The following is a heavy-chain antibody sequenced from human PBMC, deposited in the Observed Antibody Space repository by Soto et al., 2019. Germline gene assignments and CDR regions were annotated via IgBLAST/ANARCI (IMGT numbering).Heavy chain of an antibody. CDR1: GCTFTSSY. J-gene: IGHJ6*02. CDR2: INPSGGGT. V-gene: IGHV1-46*01. Sequence: ASVKVSCKASGCTFTSSYIHWVRQAPGQGFEWMGIINPSGGGTSYSQKLQGRVTLTRDTSTRTIYMELNSLRSEDTAVYYCARGPGASGLDVWGQGTTVTVSS. CDR3: ARGPGASGLDV. D-gene: IGHD2-8*02.